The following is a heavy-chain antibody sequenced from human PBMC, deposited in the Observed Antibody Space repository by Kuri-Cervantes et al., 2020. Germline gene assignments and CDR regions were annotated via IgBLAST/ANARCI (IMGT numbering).Heavy chain of an antibody. D-gene: IGHD3-9*01. CDR3: ATILTGYVDY. CDR1: GGSISSGDYY. CDR2: IYYSGST. J-gene: IGHJ4*02. Sequence: LRLSCTVSGGSISSGDYYWSWIRQPPGKGLEWIGYIYYSGSTYYNPSLKSRVTISVDTSKNQFSLKLSSVTAADTAVYYCATILTGYVDYWGQGTLFTVSS. V-gene: IGHV4-30-4*01.